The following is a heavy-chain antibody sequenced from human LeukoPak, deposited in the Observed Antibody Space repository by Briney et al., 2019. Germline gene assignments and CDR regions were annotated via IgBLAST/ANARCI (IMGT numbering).Heavy chain of an antibody. CDR1: CGSISSYS. CDR3: AIASRYGGIPLDY. D-gene: IGHD2-15*01. Sequence: SETLSLTCTVSCGSISSYSWSWIRQPPGKGLEWIGYIYYSGSTNYNPSLKSRVTISVDTSKNQFSLKLSSVTAADTAVYYCAIASRYGGIPLDYWGQGTLVTVSS. V-gene: IGHV4-59*01. CDR2: IYYSGST. J-gene: IGHJ4*02.